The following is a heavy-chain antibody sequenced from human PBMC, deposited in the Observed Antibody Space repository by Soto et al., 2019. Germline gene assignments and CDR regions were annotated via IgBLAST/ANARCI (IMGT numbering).Heavy chain of an antibody. Sequence: QVQVVQSGAEVKKPGASVKVSCKASGYTFTSYDISWVRQAPGQGLEWMGWISGNNGNTNYAQKFQGRVTMTTDTSTSTAYMEVRSLRSDDTAVYYWARFGGSKWFDPWGQGTLVTVSS. CDR1: GYTFTSYD. J-gene: IGHJ5*02. CDR2: ISGNNGNT. CDR3: ARFGGSKWFDP. D-gene: IGHD2-15*01. V-gene: IGHV1-18*01.